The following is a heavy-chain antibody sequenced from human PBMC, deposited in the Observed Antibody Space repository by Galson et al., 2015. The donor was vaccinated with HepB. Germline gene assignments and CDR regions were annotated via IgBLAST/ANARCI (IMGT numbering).Heavy chain of an antibody. Sequence: SLRLSCAVSGFRFSSYAMNWVRQAPGKGLEWVSAISASGGNTYYADSVKGRFIISRDKSQNTLYLQMNSLRVEDTAVYYCAKDRDLDYGDYGWFDPWGQGTLVTVSS. V-gene: IGHV3-23*01. D-gene: IGHD4-17*01. CDR3: AKDRDLDYGDYGWFDP. CDR2: ISASGGNT. J-gene: IGHJ5*02. CDR1: GFRFSSYA.